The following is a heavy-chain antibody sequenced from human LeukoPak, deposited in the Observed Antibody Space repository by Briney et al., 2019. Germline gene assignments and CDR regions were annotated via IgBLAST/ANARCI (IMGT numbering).Heavy chain of an antibody. J-gene: IGHJ4*02. CDR2: IKQDGSEK. CDR1: GFTFSSYW. V-gene: IGHV3-7*03. CDR3: ARPPSGRVDFDY. Sequence: PGGSLRLSCAASGFTFSSYWMSWVRQAPGKGLEWVANIKQDGSEKYYVDSVKGRFTISRDNAKSSLYLQMNSLRVEDTAVYYCARPPSGRVDFDYWGQGTLVTVSS. D-gene: IGHD1-26*01.